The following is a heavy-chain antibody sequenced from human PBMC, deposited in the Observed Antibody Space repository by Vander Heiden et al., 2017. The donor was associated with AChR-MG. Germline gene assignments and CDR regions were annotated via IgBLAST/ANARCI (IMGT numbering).Heavy chain of an antibody. D-gene: IGHD2-2*01. CDR3: ARGRCNITIGSTSGLYYMDV. V-gene: IGHV4-34*02. CDR1: GGSFSGYY. J-gene: IGHJ6*03. CDR2: INHSGSS. Sequence: QVQLQQWGAGLLKPSETLSLTCAVYGGSFSGYYWSWIRQPPGKGLEWIGEINHSGSSNDNPSIKRRVTIAVDTSKNQFSLKRSSVTAAETAVYYCARGRCNITIGSTSGLYYMDVWGKGTTVTVSS.